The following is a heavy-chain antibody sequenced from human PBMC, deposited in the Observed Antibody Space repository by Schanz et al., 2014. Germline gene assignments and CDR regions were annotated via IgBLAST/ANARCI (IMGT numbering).Heavy chain of an antibody. CDR1: GGTFSSYT. D-gene: IGHD4-17*01. V-gene: IGHV1-46*01. CDR2: INSSGGGT. Sequence: QVQLVQSGAEVKKPGSSVKVSCKASGGTFSSYTISWVRQAPGQGLEWMGYINSSGGGTSYAQKFQDRLTMTRDASTSTVYMELSSLSAEDTAVYFCARPFLGYYGDLAYWGQGTLLTVSS. J-gene: IGHJ4*02. CDR3: ARPFLGYYGDLAY.